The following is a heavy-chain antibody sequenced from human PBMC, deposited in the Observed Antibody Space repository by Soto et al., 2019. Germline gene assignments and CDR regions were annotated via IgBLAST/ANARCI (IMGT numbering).Heavy chain of an antibody. CDR2: IYYSGST. J-gene: IGHJ4*02. D-gene: IGHD5-18*01. CDR1: GGSISSYY. CDR3: ASSSRGYSYGYFDY. Sequence: PSETLSLTCTVSGGSISSYYWSWIRQPPGKELEWIGYIYYSGSTNYNPSLKSRVTISVDTSKNQFSLKLSSVTAADTAVYYCASSSRGYSYGYFDYWGQGTLVTVSS. V-gene: IGHV4-59*01.